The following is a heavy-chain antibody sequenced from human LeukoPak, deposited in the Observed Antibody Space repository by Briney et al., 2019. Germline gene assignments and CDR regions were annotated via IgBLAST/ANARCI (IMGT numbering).Heavy chain of an antibody. D-gene: IGHD3-10*02. CDR2: ISSSGSTI. V-gene: IGHV3-11*04. Sequence: LSLTCTVSGGSISSSSYYWGWIRQPPGKGLEWVSYISSSGSTIYYADSVKGRFTISRDNAKNSLYLQMNSLRAEDTAVYYCAELGITMIGDVWGKGTTVTISS. CDR3: AELGITMIGDV. CDR1: GGSISSSSYY. J-gene: IGHJ6*04.